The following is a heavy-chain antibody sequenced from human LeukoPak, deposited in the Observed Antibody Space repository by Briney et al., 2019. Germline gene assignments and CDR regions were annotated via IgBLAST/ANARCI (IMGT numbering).Heavy chain of an antibody. V-gene: IGHV3-23*01. CDR1: GLTFSSYA. D-gene: IGHD1-1*01. CDR2: ISASGGST. J-gene: IGHJ4*02. CDR3: APNWNLDY. Sequence: LTGGSLRLPCVVSGLTFSSYAMSWVRQAPGKGLDWVSAISASGGSTYYADSVKGRFTISRDNSKNTVYLQLNSLRGEDTAIYYCAPNWNLDYWGQGSLVTVSS.